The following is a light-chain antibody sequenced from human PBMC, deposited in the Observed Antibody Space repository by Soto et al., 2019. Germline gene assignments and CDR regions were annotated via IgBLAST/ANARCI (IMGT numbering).Light chain of an antibody. CDR3: SSYTSSSTLSTYV. V-gene: IGLV2-14*03. Sequence: QSVLTQPASVSGSPGQSITISCTGTSSDVGGYNYVSWYQHHPGKAPKLMIYDVSNRPSGVSNRFSGSKSGNTASLIISGLQAEDEADYYCSSYTSSSTLSTYVFGTGTNVTVL. CDR1: SSDVGGYNY. J-gene: IGLJ1*01. CDR2: DVS.